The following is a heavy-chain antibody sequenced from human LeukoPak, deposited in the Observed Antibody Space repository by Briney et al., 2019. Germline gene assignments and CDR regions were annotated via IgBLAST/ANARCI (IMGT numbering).Heavy chain of an antibody. CDR3: TRNEV. D-gene: IGHD1-1*01. CDR2: IKQDGSNK. CDR1: GFTFSGYW. Sequence: PGGSLRLSCAGSGFTFSGYWTSWVRQAPGKGLEWVANIKQDGSNKYYVDSVKGRFTISRDNAKNSLSLQMNSLRAEDTGVYYCTRNEVWGQGTLVTVSS. J-gene: IGHJ4*02. V-gene: IGHV3-7*01.